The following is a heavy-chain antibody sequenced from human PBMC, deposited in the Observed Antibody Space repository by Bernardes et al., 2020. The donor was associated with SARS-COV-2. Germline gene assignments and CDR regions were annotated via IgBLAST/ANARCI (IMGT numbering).Heavy chain of an antibody. J-gene: IGHJ5*02. CDR3: ARDSYYYGSGRHWFDP. CDR2: ISSSGSTI. D-gene: IGHD3-10*01. V-gene: IGHV3-48*03. Sequence: GGSLRPSCAASGFTFSSYEMNWVRQAPGKGLEWVSYISSSGSTIYSADSVKGRFTISRDNAKNSLYLQMNSLRAEDTAVYYCARDSYYYGSGRHWFDPWGQGTLVTVSS. CDR1: GFTFSSYE.